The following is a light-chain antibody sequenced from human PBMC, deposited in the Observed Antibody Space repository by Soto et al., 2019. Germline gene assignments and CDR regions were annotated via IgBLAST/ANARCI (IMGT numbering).Light chain of an antibody. CDR2: AAS. J-gene: IGKJ1*01. CDR1: QGIRND. Sequence: IQMTQSPSTLSASVGDRVTITCRASQGIRNDLGWYQQKPGKAPKLLIYAASILQTGVPSRFSGGESGTDFTLTISNLQPEDFATYYCLQDYTFPWTFGQGTKVDIK. CDR3: LQDYTFPWT. V-gene: IGKV1-6*01.